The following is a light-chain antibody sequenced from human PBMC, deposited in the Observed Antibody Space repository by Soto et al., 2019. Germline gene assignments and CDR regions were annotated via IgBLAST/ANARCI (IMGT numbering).Light chain of an antibody. CDR1: QSVSNNY. Sequence: EIVLTQSPGTLSLSPGERATLSCRASQSVSNNYLAWYQQKPGQAPRLLIYAASNRATGIPDKFSGSGSGTDYSLTITRLEPEDSAVYYCHQYDKAPQTFGQGTKVDIK. CDR2: AAS. V-gene: IGKV3-20*01. J-gene: IGKJ2*01. CDR3: HQYDKAPQT.